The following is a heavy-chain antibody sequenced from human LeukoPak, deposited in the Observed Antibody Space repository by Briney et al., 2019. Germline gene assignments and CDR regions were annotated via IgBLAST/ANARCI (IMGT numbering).Heavy chain of an antibody. J-gene: IGHJ4*02. CDR3: ARGVDSAIDW. V-gene: IGHV3-7*01. CDR1: GFTFSSYW. Sequence: GGSLRLSCAASGFTFSSYWMNWVRQAPGKGLEWVANINGDGRAKYYVGSVRGRFTISRDNADNALYLQMNSLRGDDTALYYCARGVDSAIDWWGQGTLVTVSS. CDR2: INGDGRAK. D-gene: IGHD3-9*01.